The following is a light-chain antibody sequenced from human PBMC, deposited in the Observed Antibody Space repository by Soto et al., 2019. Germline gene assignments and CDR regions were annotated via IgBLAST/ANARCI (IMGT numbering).Light chain of an antibody. J-gene: IGKJ1*01. Sequence: DIQMTQSPSTLSASIGDRVTITCRASQNIRNWLAWYQQKPGKAPKLLIYDVSSLESGVPPRFSGSGSGTDFTLTISGLQPDDFATYFCQQYDSYPWTFGQGTKVHIK. CDR1: QNIRNW. CDR3: QQYDSYPWT. V-gene: IGKV1-5*01. CDR2: DVS.